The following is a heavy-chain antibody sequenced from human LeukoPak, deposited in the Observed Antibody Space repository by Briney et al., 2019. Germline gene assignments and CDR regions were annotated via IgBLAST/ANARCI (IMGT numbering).Heavy chain of an antibody. V-gene: IGHV1-46*01. CDR3: ARESRIVVVPAAIGWFDP. CDR2: INPSGDSP. Sequence: ASVKVSCKASGYTFTNYYMHWVRQAPGQGLEWMGIINPSGDSPSYAPKFQGRVTMTRDTSTNTVYMELSSLRSEDTAVYYCARESRIVVVPAAIGWFDPWGQGTLVTVSS. J-gene: IGHJ5*02. D-gene: IGHD2-2*02. CDR1: GYTFTNYY.